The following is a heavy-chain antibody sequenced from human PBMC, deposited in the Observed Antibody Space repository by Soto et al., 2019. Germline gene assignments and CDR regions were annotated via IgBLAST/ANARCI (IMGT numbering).Heavy chain of an antibody. V-gene: IGHV3-30*18. J-gene: IGHJ4*02. CDR3: AKEDLTGKKNTMLRGFDY. CDR2: ISYDGSNK. D-gene: IGHD1-1*01. CDR1: GFTFSSYG. Sequence: PGGSLRLSCAASGFTFSSYGMHRVRQAPGKGLEWVAVISYDGSNKYYADSVKGRFTISRDNSKNTLYLQMNSLRAEDTAVYYCAKEDLTGKKNTMLRGFDYWGQGTLVTVSS.